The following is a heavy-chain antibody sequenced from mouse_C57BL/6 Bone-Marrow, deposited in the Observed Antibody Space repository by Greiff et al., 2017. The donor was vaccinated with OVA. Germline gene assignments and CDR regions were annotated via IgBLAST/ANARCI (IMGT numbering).Heavy chain of an antibody. CDR1: GFNIKDDY. Sequence: VQLQQSGAELVRPGASVKLFCTASGFNIKDDYMHWVKQRPEQGLEWIGWIDPENGDTEYASKFQGKATITADTSSNTAYLQLSSLTSEDTAVDYCTTNYGYAAWFAYWGQGTLVTVSA. D-gene: IGHD2-2*01. J-gene: IGHJ3*01. CDR3: TTNYGYAAWFAY. CDR2: IDPENGDT. V-gene: IGHV14-4*01.